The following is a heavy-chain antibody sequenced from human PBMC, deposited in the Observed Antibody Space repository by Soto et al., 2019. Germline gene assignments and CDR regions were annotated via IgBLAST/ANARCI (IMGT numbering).Heavy chain of an antibody. CDR3: ARQGGGYGGNSNDYGMDV. CDR1: GYSFTSYW. V-gene: IGHV5-10-1*01. Sequence: EVQLVQSGAEVEKPGESLRISCKGSGYSFTSYWISWVRQMPGKGLEWMGRIDPSDSYSNYSPSFQGHVTISADKSISTAYLQWSSLKAADTAMYYCARQGGGYGGNSNDYGMDVWGQGTTVTVSS. CDR2: IDPSDSYS. J-gene: IGHJ6*02. D-gene: IGHD4-17*01.